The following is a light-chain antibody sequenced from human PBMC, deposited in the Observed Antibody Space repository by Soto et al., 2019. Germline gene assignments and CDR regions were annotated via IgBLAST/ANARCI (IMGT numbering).Light chain of an antibody. Sequence: QSVLTQPPSVSDAPRQRVTISCSGSSSNIGNNAVNWYQQLPGKAPKLLIYYDDLLPSGVSDRFSGSKSGTSASLAISGLQSEDEADYYCAAWDDSRSGPVFGGGTKLTVL. CDR1: SSNIGNNA. CDR2: YDD. J-gene: IGLJ3*02. CDR3: AAWDDSRSGPV. V-gene: IGLV1-36*01.